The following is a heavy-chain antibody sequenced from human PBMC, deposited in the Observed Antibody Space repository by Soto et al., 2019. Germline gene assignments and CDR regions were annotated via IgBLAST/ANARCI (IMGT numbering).Heavy chain of an antibody. CDR3: VKRGRNWGAFDF. J-gene: IGHJ3*01. D-gene: IGHD7-27*01. CDR2: IGGTDGDSDGVP. Sequence: VQLLESGGDLVQPGGSLRLSCVASGFILNNYAMSWVRQAPGKGLEWVSTIGGTDGDSDGVPWYEDSVKGRLTISRESSANTPFLYMDNLRGEDSALYYCVKRGRNWGAFDFWVQGTTVVVSS. V-gene: IGHV3-23*01. CDR1: GFILNNYA.